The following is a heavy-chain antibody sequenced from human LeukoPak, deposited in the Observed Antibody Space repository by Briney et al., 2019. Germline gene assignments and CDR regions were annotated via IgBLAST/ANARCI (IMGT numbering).Heavy chain of an antibody. Sequence: TGGSLRLSCAASGFTFSDYYMSWLRQAPGKGLEWVSYISSSGSTIYYADSVKGRFTISRDNAKNSLYLQMNSLRAEDTAVYYCARDRYYYDSSGYYSFEYWGQGTLVTVSS. V-gene: IGHV3-11*01. J-gene: IGHJ4*02. CDR3: ARDRYYYDSSGYYSFEY. CDR2: ISSSGSTI. D-gene: IGHD3-22*01. CDR1: GFTFSDYY.